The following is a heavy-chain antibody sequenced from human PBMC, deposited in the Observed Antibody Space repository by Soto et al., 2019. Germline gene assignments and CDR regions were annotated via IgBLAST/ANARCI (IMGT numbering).Heavy chain of an antibody. V-gene: IGHV6-1*01. J-gene: IGHJ4*02. CDR2: TYYRSKWYN. CDR3: SRDPVGFSCTSRYRPVFDY. Sequence: SQTLSLTCAISGDSVSSNSAAWNWIRQSPSRGLEWLGRTYYRSKWYNDYAVSVKSRITINPDTSKSQFSLQLNSVTPEDTAGYYCSRDPVGFSCTSRYRPVFDYWGQGTLVTVSS. CDR1: GDSVSSNSAA. D-gene: IGHD2-2*02.